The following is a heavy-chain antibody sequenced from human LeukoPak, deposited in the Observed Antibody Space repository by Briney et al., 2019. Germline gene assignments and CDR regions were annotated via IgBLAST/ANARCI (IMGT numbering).Heavy chain of an antibody. CDR2: IYHSGST. V-gene: IGHV4-30-2*01. D-gene: IGHD6-13*01. Sequence: SETLSLTCAVSGGSISSGGYSWSWIRQPPGKGLEWIGYIYHSGSTYYNPSLKSRVTISVDTSKNQFSLKLSSVTAADTAVYYCASRIAAAGTRGVYWGQGTLVTVSS. J-gene: IGHJ4*02. CDR3: ASRIAAAGTRGVY. CDR1: GGSISSGGYS.